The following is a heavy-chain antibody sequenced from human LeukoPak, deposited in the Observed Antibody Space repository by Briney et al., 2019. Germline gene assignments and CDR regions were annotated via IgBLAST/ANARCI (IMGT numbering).Heavy chain of an antibody. CDR1: GYTFTGYY. J-gene: IGHJ4*02. CDR3: ARRIAAAGHFDY. Sequence: ASVKVSCKASGYTFTGYYLYWVRQAPGQGLEWMGRINPNSGGTNYARKFQGGVTMTRDTSISTAYMELSSLRSDDTAVFYCARRIAAAGHFDYWGQGTLVTVSS. D-gene: IGHD6-13*01. CDR2: INPNSGGT. V-gene: IGHV1-2*06.